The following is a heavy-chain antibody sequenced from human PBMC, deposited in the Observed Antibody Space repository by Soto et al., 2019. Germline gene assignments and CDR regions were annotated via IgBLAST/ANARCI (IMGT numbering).Heavy chain of an antibody. CDR2: ISYDGSNK. CDR1: GFTFSSYG. J-gene: IGHJ6*02. Sequence: QVQLVESGGGVVQPGRSLRLSCAASGFTFSSYGMHWVRQAPGKGLEWVAVISYDGSNKYYADSVKGRFTISRDNSKKTLNLQRNRLRAEDTAVYYCAKDGLRLLEWLALYGMDVWGQGTTVTVSS. V-gene: IGHV3-30*18. CDR3: AKDGLRLLEWLALYGMDV. D-gene: IGHD3-3*01.